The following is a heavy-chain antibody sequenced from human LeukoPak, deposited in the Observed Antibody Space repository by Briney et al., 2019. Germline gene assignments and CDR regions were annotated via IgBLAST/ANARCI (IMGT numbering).Heavy chain of an antibody. J-gene: IGHJ4*02. Sequence: SVKVSCKASGGTFSGYAISWVRQAPGQGLEWMGRIIPIFGTANYAQKFQGRVTITTDESTSTAYMELNSLRSEDTAVYYCASPNEYDYVWGSYRFDYWGQGTLVTVSS. D-gene: IGHD3-16*02. CDR1: GGTFSGYA. V-gene: IGHV1-69*05. CDR2: IIPIFGTA. CDR3: ASPNEYDYVWGSYRFDY.